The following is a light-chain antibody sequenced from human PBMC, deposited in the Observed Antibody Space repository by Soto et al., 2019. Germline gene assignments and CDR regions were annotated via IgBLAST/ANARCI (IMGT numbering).Light chain of an antibody. CDR3: QQYMSYS. CDR2: DAS. Sequence: ILLTQSPATLSLSPGERATLSCRASQSVTSYLAWYQQKPGQAPRLLIYDASNRATGIPARFSGSGSGTEFTLTISSLQPDDFATYYCQQYMSYSFGQGTKVDIK. J-gene: IGKJ1*01. CDR1: QSVTSY. V-gene: IGKV3-11*01.